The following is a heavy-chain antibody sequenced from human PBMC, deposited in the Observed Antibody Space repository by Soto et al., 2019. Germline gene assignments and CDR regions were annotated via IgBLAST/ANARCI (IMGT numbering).Heavy chain of an antibody. CDR3: ARYVVVPAIHEGYYYYGMDV. CDR2: ISSSSSTI. V-gene: IGHV3-48*02. Sequence: EVQLVESGGGLVQPGGSLRLSCAASGFTFSSYSMNWVRQAPGKGLEWVSYISSSSSTIYYADSVKGRFTISRDNAKNALYLQMNSLRDEDTAVYYCARYVVVPAIHEGYYYYGMDVWGQGTTVSVSS. CDR1: GFTFSSYS. J-gene: IGHJ6*02. D-gene: IGHD2-2*01.